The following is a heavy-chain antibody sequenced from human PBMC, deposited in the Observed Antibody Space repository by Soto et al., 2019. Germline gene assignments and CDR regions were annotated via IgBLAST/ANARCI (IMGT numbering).Heavy chain of an antibody. Sequence: GGSLRLSCTGSGFTFGDYAMSWSRQAPGKGLEWVGVIRSKAYGGTTDYAASVKGRFTILRDDSKSIAYPQMSSLQTEDTGVYECTKYTHVSRYSYFGMDVWGHGTTVTVSS. D-gene: IGHD3-3*01. CDR3: TKYTHVSRYSYFGMDV. V-gene: IGHV3-49*03. CDR2: IRSKAYGGTT. CDR1: GFTFGDYA. J-gene: IGHJ6*02.